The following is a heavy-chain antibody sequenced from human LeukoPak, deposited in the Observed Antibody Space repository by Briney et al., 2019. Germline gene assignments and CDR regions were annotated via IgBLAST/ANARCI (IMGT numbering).Heavy chain of an antibody. CDR1: GCTFSSYG. CDR3: ARDRGPYVLLWFGELNWFDP. Sequence: PGGSLRLSCAASGCTFSSYGMHWVRQAPGKGLEWVAVIWYDGSNKYYADSVKGRFTISRDNSKNTLYLQMNSLRAEDTAVYYCARDRGPYVLLWFGELNWFDPWGQGTLVTVSS. J-gene: IGHJ5*02. D-gene: IGHD3-10*01. V-gene: IGHV3-33*01. CDR2: IWYDGSNK.